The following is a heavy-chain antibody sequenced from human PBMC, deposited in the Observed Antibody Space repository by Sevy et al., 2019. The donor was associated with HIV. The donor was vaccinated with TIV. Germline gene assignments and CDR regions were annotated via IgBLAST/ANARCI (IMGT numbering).Heavy chain of an antibody. D-gene: IGHD6-13*01. CDR2: TRNKADGYTT. V-gene: IGHV3-72*01. CDR1: GFTFSDHY. J-gene: IGHJ4*02. Sequence: GSLRLSCVASGFTFSDHYMEWVRQAPGKGLEWVGRTRNKADGYTTEYAASVKGTFTISRDESKNALYVQMNSLKAEDTAVYYCATHAGIAAAGRVFDYWGQGTLVTVSS. CDR3: ATHAGIAAAGRVFDY.